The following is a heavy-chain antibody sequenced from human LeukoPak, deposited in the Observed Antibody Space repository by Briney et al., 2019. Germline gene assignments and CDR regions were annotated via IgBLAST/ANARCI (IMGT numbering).Heavy chain of an antibody. D-gene: IGHD1-26*01. CDR3: ARGVTVGATFDY. CDR2: IIPILGIA. CDR1: GYTFTSYG. V-gene: IGHV1-69*04. J-gene: IGHJ4*02. Sequence: GASVKVSCKASGYTFTSYGISWVRQAPGQGLEWMGRIIPILGIANYAQKFQGRVTITADKSTSTAYMELSSLRSEDTAVYYCARGVTVGATFDYWGQGTLVTVSS.